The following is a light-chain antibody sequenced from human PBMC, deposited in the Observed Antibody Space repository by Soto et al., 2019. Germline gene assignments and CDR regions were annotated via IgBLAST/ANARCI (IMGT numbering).Light chain of an antibody. V-gene: IGLV1-44*01. CDR3: AAWDDSLNGPV. Sequence: QTVVTQPPSASGTPGQRVTISCSGSYSNIGSNPINWYQQLPGTAPKLLIYSNNQRPSGVPDRFSGSKSGTSASLAISGLQSEDEADYYCAAWDDSLNGPVFGGGTKVTVL. CDR1: YSNIGSNP. CDR2: SNN. J-gene: IGLJ2*01.